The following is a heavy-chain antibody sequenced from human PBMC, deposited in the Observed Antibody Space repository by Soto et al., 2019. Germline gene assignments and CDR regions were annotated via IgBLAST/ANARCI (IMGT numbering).Heavy chain of an antibody. CDR2: IYYSGST. CDR3: ARLIWDSGLCFDY. CDR1: GGSISSYY. D-gene: IGHD1-26*01. J-gene: IGHJ4*02. V-gene: IGHV4-59*01. Sequence: PSETLSLTCTVSGGSISSYYWSWIRQPPGKGLEWIGYIYYSGSTNYNPSLKSRVTISVDTSKNQFSLKLSSVTAADTAVYYCARLIWDSGLCFDYWGQGTLVTVSS.